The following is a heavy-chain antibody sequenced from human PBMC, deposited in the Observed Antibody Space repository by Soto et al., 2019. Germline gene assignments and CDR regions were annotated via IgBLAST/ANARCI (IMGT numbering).Heavy chain of an antibody. D-gene: IGHD3-9*01. CDR3: ARGEDDILTGYFYYYGMDV. V-gene: IGHV1-69*06. Sequence: SSYAISWVRQAPGQGLEWMGGIIPIFGTANYAQKFQGRVTITADKSTSTAYMELSSLRSEDTAVYYCARGEDDILTGYFYYYGMDVWCQGTTVTFSS. CDR2: IIPIFGTA. J-gene: IGHJ6*02. CDR1: SSYA.